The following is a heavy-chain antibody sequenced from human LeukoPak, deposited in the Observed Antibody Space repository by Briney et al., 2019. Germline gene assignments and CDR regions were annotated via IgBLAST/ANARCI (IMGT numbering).Heavy chain of an antibody. CDR1: GGSISGYY. CDR3: ARVRFGELYDY. D-gene: IGHD3-10*01. CDR2: IYTSGST. V-gene: IGHV4-4*07. J-gene: IGHJ4*02. Sequence: PSQTLSLTCTVSGGSISGYYWSWIRQPAGKGLEWIGRIYTSGSTNYNPSLKSRVTISVDTSKNQFSLKLSSVTAADTAVYYCARVRFGELYDYWGQGTLVTVSS.